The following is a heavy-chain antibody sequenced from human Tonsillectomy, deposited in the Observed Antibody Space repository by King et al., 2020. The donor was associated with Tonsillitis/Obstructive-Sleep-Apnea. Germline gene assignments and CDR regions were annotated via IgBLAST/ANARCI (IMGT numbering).Heavy chain of an antibody. J-gene: IGHJ5*02. Sequence: VQLQQWGAGLLKPSETLSLTCAVYVGSFSGYYWSWIRQPPGKGLEWIGEINHSGSANYNPSLKSRVTISVDTSKNQFSLKLSSVTAADTAVYYCARGRYCSRTSCYTPTNNWFDPWGQGTLVTVSS. CDR1: VGSFSGYY. CDR2: INHSGSA. D-gene: IGHD2-2*02. V-gene: IGHV4-34*01. CDR3: ARGRYCSRTSCYTPTNNWFDP.